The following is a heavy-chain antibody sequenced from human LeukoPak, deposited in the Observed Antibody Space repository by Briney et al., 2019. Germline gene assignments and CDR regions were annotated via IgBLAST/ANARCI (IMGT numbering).Heavy chain of an antibody. CDR1: GFTFGDYT. Sequence: GGSLRLSCTASGFTFGDYTMSWFRQAPGKGLEWVGFIRSKAYGGTTEYAASVKGRFTISRDDSKSIAYLQMNSLKTEDTAVYYCTRDPGAFCTNGVCYYYYYMDVWGKGTTVTVSS. CDR3: TRDPGAFCTNGVCYYYYYMDV. V-gene: IGHV3-49*03. D-gene: IGHD2-8*01. CDR2: IRSKAYGGTT. J-gene: IGHJ6*03.